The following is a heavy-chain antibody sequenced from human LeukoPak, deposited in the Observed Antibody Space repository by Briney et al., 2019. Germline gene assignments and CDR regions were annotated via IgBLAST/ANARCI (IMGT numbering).Heavy chain of an antibody. CDR2: IIPIFGTA. Sequence: ASVKVSCKASGGTFSSYAISWVRQAPGQGLEWMGGIIPIFGTANYAQKFQGRVTITADESTSTAYMELSSLRSEDTAVYYCARSAIAVAGFDYWGQGTLVTVSS. D-gene: IGHD6-19*01. V-gene: IGHV1-69*13. J-gene: IGHJ4*02. CDR1: GGTFSSYA. CDR3: ARSAIAVAGFDY.